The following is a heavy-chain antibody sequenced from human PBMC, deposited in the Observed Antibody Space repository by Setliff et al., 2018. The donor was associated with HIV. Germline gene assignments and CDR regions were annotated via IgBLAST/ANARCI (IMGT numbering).Heavy chain of an antibody. Sequence: VLSSETLSLTCAVSGYSISSGYYWGWIRQPPGKGLEWIGSIFHSAATNYNPSLKSRVTISIDTSKNQFSLKLTSVTAADTAVYYCARRGAYGYDYFDYWGPGILVTVSS. CDR1: GYSISSGYY. J-gene: IGHJ4*02. CDR3: ARRGAYGYDYFDY. V-gene: IGHV4-38-2*01. D-gene: IGHD5-12*01. CDR2: IFHSAAT.